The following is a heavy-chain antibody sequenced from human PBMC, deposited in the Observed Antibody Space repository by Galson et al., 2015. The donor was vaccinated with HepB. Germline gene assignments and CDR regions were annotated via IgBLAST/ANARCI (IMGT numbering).Heavy chain of an antibody. D-gene: IGHD4-17*01. CDR2: IIPIFGTA. CDR1: GGTFSSYA. Sequence: SVKVSCKASGGTFSSYAISWVRQAPGQGLEWMGGIIPIFGTANYAQKFQGRVTITADESTSTAYMELSSLRSEDTAVYYCAGTTVTTGEDYYYYGMDVWGQGTTVTVSS. V-gene: IGHV1-69*13. CDR3: AGTTVTTGEDYYYYGMDV. J-gene: IGHJ6*02.